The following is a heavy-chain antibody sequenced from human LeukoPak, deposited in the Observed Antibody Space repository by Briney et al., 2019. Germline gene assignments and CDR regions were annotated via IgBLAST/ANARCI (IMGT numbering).Heavy chain of an antibody. D-gene: IGHD5-24*01. CDR3: AKERLQFSSSSLSFDY. CDR2: ISSDGIST. CDR1: GFTFSSYA. V-gene: IGHV3-64D*06. Sequence: PGGSLRLSCSASGFTFSSYAIHWVRQAPGKGLEYVSAISSDGISTYYAGSVKDRFTISRDNSKNTLYLQMSGLRAEDTAVYHCAKERLQFSSSSLSFDYWGQGTLVTVSS. J-gene: IGHJ4*02.